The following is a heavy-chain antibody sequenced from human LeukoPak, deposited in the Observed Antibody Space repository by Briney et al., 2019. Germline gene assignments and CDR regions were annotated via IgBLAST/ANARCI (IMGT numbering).Heavy chain of an antibody. CDR1: GFTFDDYA. CDR3: ATPYYYDSSGYYDAFDI. V-gene: IGHV3-23*01. Sequence: EGSLRLSCAASGFTFDDYAMHWVRQAPGKGLEWVSAISGSGGSTYYADSVKGRFTISRDNSKNTLYLQMNSLRAEDTAVYYCATPYYYDSSGYYDAFDIWGQGTMVTVSS. J-gene: IGHJ3*02. D-gene: IGHD3-22*01. CDR2: ISGSGGST.